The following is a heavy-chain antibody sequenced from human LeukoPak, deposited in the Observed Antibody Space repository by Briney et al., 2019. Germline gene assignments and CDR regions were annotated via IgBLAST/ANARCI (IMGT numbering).Heavy chain of an antibody. D-gene: IGHD5-18*01. CDR2: IWYDGSNK. V-gene: IGHV3-33*01. CDR1: GFTFSSYG. CDR3: ARESFQTAMAYYCGMDV. J-gene: IGHJ6*02. Sequence: GGSLRLSCAASGFTFSSYGMHWVRQAPGKGLEWVAVIWYDGSNKYYADSVKGRFTISRDNSKNTLYLQMNSLRAEDTAVYYCARESFQTAMAYYCGMDVWGQGTTVTVSS.